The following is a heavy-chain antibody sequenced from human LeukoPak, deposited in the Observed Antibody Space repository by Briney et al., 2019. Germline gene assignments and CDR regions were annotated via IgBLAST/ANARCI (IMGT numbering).Heavy chain of an antibody. CDR2: VKQDGSEK. Sequence: PGGSLRLSCAASGFTFSSYWMSWVRQAPGKGLEWVADVKQDGSEKYYVDSVKGRFTISRDNAKNSLYLQMNSLRAEDTAVYYCTRDAFYHFWSGYLTPWGQGTLVTVSS. V-gene: IGHV3-7*01. CDR3: TRDAFYHFWSGYLTP. CDR1: GFTFSSYW. J-gene: IGHJ5*02. D-gene: IGHD3-3*01.